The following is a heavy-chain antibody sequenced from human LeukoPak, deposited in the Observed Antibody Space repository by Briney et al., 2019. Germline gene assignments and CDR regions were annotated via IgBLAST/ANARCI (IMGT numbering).Heavy chain of an antibody. D-gene: IGHD6-19*01. J-gene: IGHJ4*02. CDR3: ARGSGWPDY. Sequence: GGSLRLSCAASGFTVSNTFMSWVRQAPGKGLEWVSAIYSVGTTYYADSVKGRFTISRDNSKNTLYLQMNSLRAEDTAVYYCARGSGWPDYWGQGTLVTVSS. CDR1: GFTVSNTF. V-gene: IGHV3-53*01. CDR2: IYSVGTT.